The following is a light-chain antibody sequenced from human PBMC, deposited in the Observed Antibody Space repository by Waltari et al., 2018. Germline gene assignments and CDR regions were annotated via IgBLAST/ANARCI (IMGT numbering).Light chain of an antibody. CDR2: AVS. J-gene: IGLJ2*01. CDR1: SSDVGYYKR. CDR3: SSYAASSKGV. Sequence: QSALTQPASVSVSPGQSITISCTGTSSDVGYYKRVSSYPQHPGKAPKLMIYAVSTRPSRVSDRFSGSKSGDMASLTISGLQPEDEAKYFCSSYAASSKGVFGGETKVTVL. V-gene: IGLV2-23*02.